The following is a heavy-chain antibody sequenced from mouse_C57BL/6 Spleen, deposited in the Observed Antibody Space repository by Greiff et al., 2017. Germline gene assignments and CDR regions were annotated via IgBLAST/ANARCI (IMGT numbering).Heavy chain of an antibody. Sequence: EVNVVESGGGLVQSGRSLRLSCATSGFTFSDFYMEWVRQAPGKGLEWIAASRNKANDYTTEYSASVKGRFIVSRDTSQSILYLQMNALRAEDTAIYYCARDDGNYFDYWGQGTTLTVSS. V-gene: IGHV7-1*01. D-gene: IGHD2-1*01. CDR2: SRNKANDYTT. J-gene: IGHJ2*01. CDR1: GFTFSDFY. CDR3: ARDDGNYFDY.